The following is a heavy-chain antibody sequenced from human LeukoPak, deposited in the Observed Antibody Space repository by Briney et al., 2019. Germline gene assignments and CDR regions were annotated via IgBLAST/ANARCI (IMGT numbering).Heavy chain of an antibody. V-gene: IGHV3-74*01. D-gene: IGHD6-19*01. CDR1: GFTFSNYC. CDR3: ARDSGWSHYYFDY. Sequence: GGSLRLSCTASGFTFSNYCMHWVRQTPGKGLIWVSRICPGGTITNYADSVKGRFTISRDDAKNMMFLQVNSLRADDTAVYYCARDSGWSHYYFDYWGQGTLVTVSS. J-gene: IGHJ4*02. CDR2: ICPGGTIT.